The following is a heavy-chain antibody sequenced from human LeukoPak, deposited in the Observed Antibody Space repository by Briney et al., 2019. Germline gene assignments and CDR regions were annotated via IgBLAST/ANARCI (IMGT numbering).Heavy chain of an antibody. Sequence: SGGSLRLSRAASGFTFSSYGMHWVRQAPGKGLEWVAFIRYDGSNKYYTDSVKGRFTISRDNSKNTLYLQMNSLRAEDTAVYYCARGAKTGTTFSILGGYDYWGQGTLVTVSS. J-gene: IGHJ4*02. CDR1: GFTFSSYG. D-gene: IGHD1-1*01. CDR2: IRYDGSNK. V-gene: IGHV3-30*02. CDR3: ARGAKTGTTFSILGGYDY.